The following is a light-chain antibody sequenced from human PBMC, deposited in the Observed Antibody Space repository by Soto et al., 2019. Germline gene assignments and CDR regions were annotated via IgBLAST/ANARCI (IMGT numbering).Light chain of an antibody. CDR3: SSYAGSNNLL. CDR1: SSDVGGYNY. CDR2: EVT. J-gene: IGLJ3*02. Sequence: QSALTQPPSASGSHGQSVTISCTGTSSDVGGYNYVSWYQQHPGKAPKLMIYEVTKRPSGVPDRFSGSKSGNTASLTVSGLQAEDEADYYCSSYAGSNNLLFGGGTQLTVL. V-gene: IGLV2-8*01.